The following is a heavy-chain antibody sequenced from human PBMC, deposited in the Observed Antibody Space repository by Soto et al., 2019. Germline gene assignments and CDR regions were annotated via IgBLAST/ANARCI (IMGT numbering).Heavy chain of an antibody. J-gene: IGHJ6*02. CDR2: TRNKANSYTT. CDR3: TRVGGSSGWQYGVEV. D-gene: IGHD6-19*01. CDR1: GFTFSDYY. Sequence: EVQLVESGGGLVQPGGSLRLSCAASGFTFSDYYMDWVRQAPGKGLEWVGRTRNKANSYTTEYAASVKGRFTLSRDESKNSLYLQMNGLKTEDTAMYYCTRVGGSSGWQYGVEVWGQGTAFTVSS. V-gene: IGHV3-72*01.